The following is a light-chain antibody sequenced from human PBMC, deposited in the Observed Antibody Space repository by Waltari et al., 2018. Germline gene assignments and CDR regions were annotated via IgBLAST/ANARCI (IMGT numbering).Light chain of an antibody. Sequence: DIVMPQSPLSLPVTPGEPASISCRSSQSLLHSTGYNYLDWSLQKPGQSPQLLIYLGSNRASGVPDMFSGSGSGTDFTLKISRVEAEDVGVYYCMQALQTPWTFGQGTKVEIK. CDR2: LGS. J-gene: IGKJ1*01. V-gene: IGKV2-28*01. CDR1: QSLLHSTGYNY. CDR3: MQALQTPWT.